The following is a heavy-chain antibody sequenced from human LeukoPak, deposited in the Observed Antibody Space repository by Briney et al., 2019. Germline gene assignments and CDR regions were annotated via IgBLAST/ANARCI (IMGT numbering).Heavy chain of an antibody. D-gene: IGHD3-10*01. V-gene: IGHV4-59*12. Sequence: SETLSLTCTVSGGSISSYYWSWIRQPPGKGLEWIGYIYYSGSTNYNPSLKSRVTISVDTSKNQFSLKLSSVTAADTAVYYCARVGITAGWNYGMDVWGQGTTVTVSS. J-gene: IGHJ6*02. CDR1: GGSISSYY. CDR3: ARVGITAGWNYGMDV. CDR2: IYYSGST.